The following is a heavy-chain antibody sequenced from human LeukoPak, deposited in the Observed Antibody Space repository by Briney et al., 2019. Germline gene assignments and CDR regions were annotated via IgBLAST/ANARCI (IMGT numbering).Heavy chain of an antibody. CDR3: ARDMGDGGYNYGMDV. V-gene: IGHV1-69*04. J-gene: IGHJ6*02. CDR1: GGTFSTNA. Sequence: SVKVSCKASGGTFSTNAISWVRQAPGQGLEWMGRIIPIFDIANYAQKFQGRVTITADKSTSTAYMELSSLRSEDTAVYYCARDMGDGGYNYGMDVWGQGTTVTVSS. CDR2: IIPIFDIA. D-gene: IGHD3-10*01.